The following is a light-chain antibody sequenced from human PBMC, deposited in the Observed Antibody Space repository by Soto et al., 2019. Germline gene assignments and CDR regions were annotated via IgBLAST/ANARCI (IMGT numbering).Light chain of an antibody. CDR1: QSISTF. V-gene: IGKV1-39*01. CDR2: DAS. CDR3: QQTYNTPRT. J-gene: IGKJ1*01. Sequence: DIQMTQSPSSVSASVGARVTITCRASQSISTFLNWYQQVPGKAPKLLIHDASRLQSGVPSRFSGSGSGTDFTLTIGSLQPEDFATYYCQQTYNTPRTFGQGTKVEI.